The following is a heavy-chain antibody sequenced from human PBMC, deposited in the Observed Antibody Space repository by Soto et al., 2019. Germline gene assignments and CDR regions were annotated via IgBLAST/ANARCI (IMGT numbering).Heavy chain of an antibody. CDR1: GGSISSSSYY. J-gene: IGHJ6*02. D-gene: IGHD6-13*01. V-gene: IGHV4-39*02. CDR3: AREGSSSWYRYYYGMDV. Sequence: SETLSLTCTVSGGSISSSSYYWGWIRQPPGKGLEWTGSIYYSGSTYYNPSLKSRVTISVDTSKNQFSLKLSSVTAADTAVYYCAREGSSSWYRYYYGMDVWGQGTTVTVSS. CDR2: IYYSGST.